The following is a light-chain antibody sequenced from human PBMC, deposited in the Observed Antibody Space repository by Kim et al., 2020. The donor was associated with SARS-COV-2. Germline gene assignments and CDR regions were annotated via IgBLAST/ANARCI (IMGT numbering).Light chain of an antibody. CDR1: QSVRNN. V-gene: IGKV3-15*01. CDR2: RAS. CDR3: QQYDDWPPVT. Sequence: SPGERATLSCWASQSVRNNLAWYQQQPGQRPKLLIYRASIRATGVPDRFSGSGSGTEFTLTISSLQSEDSAVYYCQQYDDWPPVTFGGGTKVDIK. J-gene: IGKJ4*01.